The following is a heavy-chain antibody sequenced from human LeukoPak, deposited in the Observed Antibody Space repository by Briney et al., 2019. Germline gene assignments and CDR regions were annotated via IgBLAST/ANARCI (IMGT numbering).Heavy chain of an antibody. D-gene: IGHD4-17*01. V-gene: IGHV4-34*01. J-gene: IGHJ5*02. CDR1: GGSFSGYY. CDR2: INHSGST. CDR3: AGVATTVTTYDP. Sequence: SETLSLTCAVYGGSFSGYYWSWIRQPPGKGLEWIGEINHSGSTNYNPSLKNRVTISVDKSKNQFSLKLSSVTAADTAVYYCAGVATTVTTYDPWGQGTLVTVSS.